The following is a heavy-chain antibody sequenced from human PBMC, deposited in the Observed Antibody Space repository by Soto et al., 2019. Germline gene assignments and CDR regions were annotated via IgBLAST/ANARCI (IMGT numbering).Heavy chain of an antibody. CDR2: IKYDASEK. J-gene: IGHJ4*02. CDR1: GFRLDHAH. V-gene: IGHV3-7*03. Sequence: PGLSLRLSCSTGGFRLDHAHMTWVHLAPGEGLEWVANIKYDASEKEYADSVKGRFTTCRENTQRSVFLQMNSLRAEDTAVYYCAWGKGWLRFTSPSHWGQGTLVTVSS. CDR3: AWGKGWLRFTSPSH. D-gene: IGHD5-12*01.